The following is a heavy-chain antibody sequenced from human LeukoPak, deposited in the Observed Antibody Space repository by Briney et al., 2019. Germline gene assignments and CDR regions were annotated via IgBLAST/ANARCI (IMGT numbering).Heavy chain of an antibody. CDR2: ISGSGGST. J-gene: IGHJ6*03. CDR3: AKAPYDSSGYYPRLYYYYYYMDV. D-gene: IGHD3-22*01. CDR1: GFTFSSYG. Sequence: GGSLRLSCAASGFTFSSYGMSWVRQAPGKGLEWVSAISGSGGSTYYADSVKGRFTISRDNSKNTLYLQMNSLRAEDTAVYYCAKAPYDSSGYYPRLYYYYYYMDVWGQGTLVTVSS. V-gene: IGHV3-23*01.